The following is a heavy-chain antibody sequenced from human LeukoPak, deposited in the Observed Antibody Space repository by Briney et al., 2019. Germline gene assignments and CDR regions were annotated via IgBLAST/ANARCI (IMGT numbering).Heavy chain of an antibody. CDR2: VYDSGYT. D-gene: IGHD6-6*01. CDR3: ARTIQGRPYYFDS. Sequence: SETLSLTCTVSSGSIRSHFWSWIRQPPGKGLEWIGYVYDSGYTKYRPSLKSRVTISIDTSKNQYSLNLTSVTAADAAVYYCARTIQGRPYYFDSWGQGTLVTVSS. J-gene: IGHJ4*02. CDR1: SGSIRSHF. V-gene: IGHV4-59*11.